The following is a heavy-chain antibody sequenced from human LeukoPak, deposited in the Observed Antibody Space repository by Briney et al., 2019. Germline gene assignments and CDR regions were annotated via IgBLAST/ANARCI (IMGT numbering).Heavy chain of an antibody. CDR1: GFTFSSYW. V-gene: IGHV3-7*01. D-gene: IGHD6-13*01. J-gene: IGHJ4*02. Sequence: GGSLRLSCAVSGFTFSSYWMSWVRQAPGKGLEWVAYIKQDGSEKYYVDSVKGRFTISRDNAKNSLYLQMNTLRAEDTAVYYCARDRYITRSCGYDFDYWGQGTLVTVSS. CDR2: IKQDGSEK. CDR3: ARDRYITRSCGYDFDY.